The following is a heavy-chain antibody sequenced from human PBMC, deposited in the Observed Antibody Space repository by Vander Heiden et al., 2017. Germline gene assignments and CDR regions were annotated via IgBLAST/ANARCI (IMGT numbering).Heavy chain of an antibody. J-gene: IGHJ6*02. Sequence: HVQLVQSGAEVKKPGSSVKVSCKASGGTFSSHATSWVRQAPGQGLEWRGGMIPTFGTANYAQKYQSRVRITADESTSTAYMELSSLRSEDTAVYYCARDFVVRDYYYGMDVGGQGTTVTVSS. V-gene: IGHV1-69*01. D-gene: IGHD3-16*01. CDR3: ARDFVVRDYYYGMDV. CDR2: MIPTFGTA. CDR1: GGTFSSHA.